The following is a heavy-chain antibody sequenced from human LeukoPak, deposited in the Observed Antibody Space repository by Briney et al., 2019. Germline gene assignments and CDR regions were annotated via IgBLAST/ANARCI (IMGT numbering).Heavy chain of an antibody. CDR3: ARKRKTITMVRGVIGGHFDY. CDR1: GGSISSSSYY. J-gene: IGHJ4*02. D-gene: IGHD3-10*01. V-gene: IGHV4-39*07. Sequence: PSETLSLTCTVSGGSISSSSYYWGWIRQPPGKGLEWIGEINHSGSTNYNPSLKSRVTISVDTSKNQFSLKLSSVTAADTAVYYCARKRKTITMVRGVIGGHFDYWGQGALVTVSS. CDR2: INHSGST.